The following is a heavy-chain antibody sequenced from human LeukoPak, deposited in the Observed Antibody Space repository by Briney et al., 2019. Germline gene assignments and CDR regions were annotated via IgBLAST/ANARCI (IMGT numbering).Heavy chain of an antibody. Sequence: PSETLSLTCTVSGDSISGDYWSWIRQSPGKGLEWIGYFHHTAGTRYNPSLQSRVTISIDTSRNHFSLKLNSLSAADTAVYFCARLLDYDSSGDPDTFDIWGQGTMVTVSS. CDR2: FHHTAGT. D-gene: IGHD3-22*01. J-gene: IGHJ3*02. CDR3: ARLLDYDSSGDPDTFDI. CDR1: GDSISGDY. V-gene: IGHV4-59*08.